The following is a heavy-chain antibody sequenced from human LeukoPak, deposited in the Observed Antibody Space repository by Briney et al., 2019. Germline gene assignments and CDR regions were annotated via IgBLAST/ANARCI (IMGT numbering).Heavy chain of an antibody. CDR3: ARDTAMVSGPYYYMDV. CDR2: INPSGGST. J-gene: IGHJ6*03. CDR1: GYTFTSYY. V-gene: IGHV1-46*01. D-gene: IGHD5-18*01. Sequence: ASVKVSCKASGYTFTSYYMHWVRQAPGQGLVWMGIINPSGGSTSYAQKFQGRVTMTRDTSTSTVYMELSSLRSEDTALYYCARDTAMVSGPYYYMDVWGKGTTVTVSS.